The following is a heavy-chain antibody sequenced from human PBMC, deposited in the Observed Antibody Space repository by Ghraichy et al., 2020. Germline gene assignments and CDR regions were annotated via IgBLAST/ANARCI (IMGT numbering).Heavy chain of an antibody. CDR1: GGSISGYY. CDR3: ARDRITATGPTSYSYYVDV. Sequence: SETLSLTCTVSGGSISGYYWSWIRQPPGKGLEWIGYIYYSGSTNYNPSLKSRVTISVDTSKNQFSLKLSSVTAADTAVYYCARDRITATGPTSYSYYVDVWGKGTTVTVSS. V-gene: IGHV4-59*01. D-gene: IGHD6-13*01. J-gene: IGHJ6*03. CDR2: IYYSGST.